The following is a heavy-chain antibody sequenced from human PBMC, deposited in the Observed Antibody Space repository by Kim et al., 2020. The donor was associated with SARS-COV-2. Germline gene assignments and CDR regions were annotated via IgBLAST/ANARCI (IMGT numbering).Heavy chain of an antibody. D-gene: IGHD5-18*01. J-gene: IGHJ6*02. CDR2: ISSSSSTI. V-gene: IGHV3-48*04. Sequence: GGSLRLSCAASGFTFSSYSMNWVRQAPGKGLEWVSYISSSSSTIYYADSVKGRFTISRDNAKNSLYLQMNSLRAEDTAVYYCARDRGQLWLRRYYYYYGMAVWGRGTTATVSS. CDR3: ARDRGQLWLRRYYYYYGMAV. CDR1: GFTFSSYS.